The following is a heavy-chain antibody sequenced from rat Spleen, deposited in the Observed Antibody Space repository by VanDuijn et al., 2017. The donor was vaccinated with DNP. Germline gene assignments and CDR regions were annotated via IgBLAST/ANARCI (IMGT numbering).Heavy chain of an antibody. CDR1: GFIFSNFD. Sequence: EVQLVESGGGLVQAGRSMKLSCVASGFIFSNFDMAWVRQAPRKGLEWVASISTSGSSTLYRDSVKGRITISRENAKNTLHLRLDSLRSEDTATYYCTTWDYWGQGVMVTVSS. V-gene: IGHV5-27*01. CDR2: ISTSGSST. J-gene: IGHJ2*01. CDR3: TTWDY.